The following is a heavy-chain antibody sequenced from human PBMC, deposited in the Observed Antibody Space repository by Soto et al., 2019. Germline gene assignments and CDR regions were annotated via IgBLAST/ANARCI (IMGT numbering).Heavy chain of an antibody. V-gene: IGHV4-39*01. CDR1: GGSISSSSYY. D-gene: IGHD3-10*01. CDR2: IYYSGST. J-gene: IGHJ4*02. CDR3: ARVGHLLWFGEFTYYFDY. Sequence: PSETLSLTCTVSGGSISSSSYYWGWIRQPPGKGLEWIGSIYYSGSTYYNPSLKSRVTISVDTSKNQFSLKVSSVTAADTAVYYCARVGHLLWFGEFTYYFDYWGQGTLVTVSS.